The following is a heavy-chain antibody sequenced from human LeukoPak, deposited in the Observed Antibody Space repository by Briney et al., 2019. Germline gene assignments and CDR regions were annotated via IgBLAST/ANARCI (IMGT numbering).Heavy chain of an antibody. D-gene: IGHD4-17*01. CDR3: ARSSTVVTPDFDY. V-gene: IGHV1-8*01. CDR1: GYTFTSYD. CDR2: MNPNSGNT. Sequence: ASVKVSCTASGYTFTSYDINWVRQATGQGLEWMGWMNPNSGNTGHAQKFQGRVTMTRNTSISTAYMELSSLRSEDTAVYYCARSSTVVTPDFDYWGQGTLVTGSS. J-gene: IGHJ4*02.